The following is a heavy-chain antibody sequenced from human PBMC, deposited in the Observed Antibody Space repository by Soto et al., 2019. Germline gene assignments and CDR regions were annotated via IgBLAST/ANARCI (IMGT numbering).Heavy chain of an antibody. CDR2: ISYDGSNK. D-gene: IGHD3-3*01. CDR3: ARAHDGFGVVPLDV. V-gene: IGHV3-30-3*01. Sequence: QPGGSLRLSCAASGFTFSSYAMHWVRQAPGKGLEWVAVISYDGSNKYYADSVKGRFTISRDNSKNTLYLQMNSLRAEDTAVYYCARAHDGFGVVPLDVWGQGTTVTVSS. CDR1: GFTFSSYA. J-gene: IGHJ6*02.